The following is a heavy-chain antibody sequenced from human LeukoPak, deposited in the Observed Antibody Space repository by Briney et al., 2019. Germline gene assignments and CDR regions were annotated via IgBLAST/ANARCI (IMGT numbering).Heavy chain of an antibody. J-gene: IGHJ3*02. V-gene: IGHV3-49*03. Sequence: GGSLRLSCTASGFTFGDYAMSWFRQAPGKGLEWVGFIRSKAYGGTTEYAASVKGRFTISRDDSKSIAYLQMNSLKTEDTAVYYCTRVRDTMIVPLAFDIWGQGTMVTVSS. CDR3: TRVRDTMIVPLAFDI. D-gene: IGHD3-22*01. CDR1: GFTFGDYA. CDR2: IRSKAYGGTT.